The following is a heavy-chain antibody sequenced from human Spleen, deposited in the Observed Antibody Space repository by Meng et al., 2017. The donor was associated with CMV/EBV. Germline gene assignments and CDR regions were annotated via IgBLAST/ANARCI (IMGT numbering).Heavy chain of an antibody. CDR3: ARDLPLPVVVVPAAPYDY. D-gene: IGHD2-2*01. Sequence: GESLKISCTDSRFTFGDYVMNWVRQAPGKGLEWVRFFRRKGYGGTTEYAASVKGRFILSRDDSKSIAYLQVSSLKTEDTAVYYCARDLPLPVVVVPAAPYDYWGQGTLVTVSS. J-gene: IGHJ4*02. CDR2: FRRKGYGGTT. V-gene: IGHV3-49*04. CDR1: RFTFGDYV.